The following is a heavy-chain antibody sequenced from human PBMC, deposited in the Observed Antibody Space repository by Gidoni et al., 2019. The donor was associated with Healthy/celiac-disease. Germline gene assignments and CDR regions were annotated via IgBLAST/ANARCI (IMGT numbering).Heavy chain of an antibody. J-gene: IGHJ6*02. CDR3: ARLEMATTPGDYYYGMDV. Sequence: EVQLVQSGAEVKKPGESLKLAWKGSGYSFTSYWIGWVRQMPGKGLEWMGISYPGDSDTRYSPSFQGQVTISADKSISTAYLQWSSLKASDTAMYYCARLEMATTPGDYYYGMDVWGQGTTVTVSS. V-gene: IGHV5-51*01. CDR2: SYPGDSDT. D-gene: IGHD5-12*01. CDR1: GYSFTSYW.